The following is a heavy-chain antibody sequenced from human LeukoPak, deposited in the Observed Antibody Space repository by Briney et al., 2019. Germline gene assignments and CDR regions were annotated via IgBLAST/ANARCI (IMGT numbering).Heavy chain of an antibody. Sequence: SVKVSCKASGGTFSSYAINWVRQAPGQGLEWMGGIIPIFGTANYAQKFQGRVTITADKSTSTVYMELSSLRSEDTAVYYCAREGTTGTTENWFDPWGQGTLVTVSS. CDR2: IIPIFGTA. V-gene: IGHV1-69*06. J-gene: IGHJ5*02. CDR3: AREGTTGTTENWFDP. D-gene: IGHD1-1*01. CDR1: GGTFSSYA.